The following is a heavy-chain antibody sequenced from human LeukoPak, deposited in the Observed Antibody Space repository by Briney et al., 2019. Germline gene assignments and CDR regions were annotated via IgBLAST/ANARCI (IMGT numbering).Heavy chain of an antibody. CDR1: GDSISNGHY. D-gene: IGHD2-8*02. CDR2: IYHSGTT. CDR3: ARGPRGSPGLRWFDP. Sequence: SETLSLTCTVSGDSISNGHYWGWIRQPPGKGLDWIGSIYHSGTTYYSPSLKSRVTLSVDKSKSQFSLRLTSVTAADTAVYYCARGPRGSPGLRWFDPWGQGILVTVSS. V-gene: IGHV4-38-2*02. J-gene: IGHJ5*02.